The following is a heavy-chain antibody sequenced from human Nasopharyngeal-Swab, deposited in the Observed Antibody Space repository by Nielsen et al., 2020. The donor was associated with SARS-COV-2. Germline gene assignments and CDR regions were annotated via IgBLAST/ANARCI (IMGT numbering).Heavy chain of an antibody. CDR3: ARMMAGYDGYLQY. J-gene: IGHJ1*01. CDR1: GYTFTSYD. D-gene: IGHD2-2*03. CDR2: TQLNNAKT. Sequence: ASVKVSCKASGYTFTSYDINWVRQAPGHGLEWLGRTQLNNAKTVYAQKFQGRVTMTWNTSITTAYMRLSGLRSDDTAVCYCARMMAGYDGYLQYWGQGTLVTVSS. V-gene: IGHV1-8*01.